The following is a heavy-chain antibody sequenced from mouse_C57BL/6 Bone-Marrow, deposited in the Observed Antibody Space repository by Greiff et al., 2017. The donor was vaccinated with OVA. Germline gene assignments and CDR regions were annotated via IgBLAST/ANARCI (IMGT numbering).Heavy chain of an antibody. CDR3: AREGITTVVAHWYFDV. V-gene: IGHV2-9-1*01. CDR2: IWTGGGT. D-gene: IGHD1-1*01. J-gene: IGHJ1*03. Sequence: VMLVESGPGLVAPSQSLSITCTVSGFSLTSYAISWVRQPPGKGLEWLGVIWTGGGTNYNSALKSRLSISKDNSKSQVFLKMNSLQTDDTARYYCAREGITTVVAHWYFDVWGTGTTVTVSS. CDR1: GFSLTSYA.